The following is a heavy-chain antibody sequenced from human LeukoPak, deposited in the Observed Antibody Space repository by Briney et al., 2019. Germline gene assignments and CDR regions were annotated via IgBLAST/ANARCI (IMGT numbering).Heavy chain of an antibody. V-gene: IGHV3-48*03. Sequence: PGGSLRLSRAASGFTFSSCEMNWVCQAPGKGLEWVSYISSSGSTIYYADSEKGRFTISRDNAKNSLYLQMNSLRAEDTAVYYCASGRSMVRGFNWFDPWGQGTLVTVSS. CDR2: ISSSGSTI. D-gene: IGHD3-10*01. CDR3: ASGRSMVRGFNWFDP. CDR1: GFTFSSCE. J-gene: IGHJ5*02.